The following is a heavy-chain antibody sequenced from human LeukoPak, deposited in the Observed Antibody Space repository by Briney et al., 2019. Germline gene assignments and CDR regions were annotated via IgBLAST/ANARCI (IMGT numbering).Heavy chain of an antibody. D-gene: IGHD5-24*01. V-gene: IGHV3-7*01. Sequence: GGSLRLSCAASGFTFKKYWMNWVRQVPGKVLECLGNIKEDGSETYYADSVKGRFTISRDNPKNLLFLQINSLRVEDTAVYYCARETPRRGETRDGYRWGQGTLVTVSS. CDR2: IKEDGSET. J-gene: IGHJ4*02. CDR3: ARETPRRGETRDGYR. CDR1: GFTFKKYW.